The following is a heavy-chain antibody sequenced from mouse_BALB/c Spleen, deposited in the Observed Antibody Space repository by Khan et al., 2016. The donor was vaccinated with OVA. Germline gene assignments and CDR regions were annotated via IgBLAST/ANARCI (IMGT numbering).Heavy chain of an antibody. V-gene: IGHV5-17*02. CDR2: ISSGSSSI. CDR3: ARDSNFDY. J-gene: IGHJ2*01. CDR1: GFTFSRFG. Sequence: EVMLVESGGGLVQPGGSRKLSCAASGFTFSRFGMHWVRQAPEKGLEWVAYISSGSSSIYYADTVKGRFTISRENHKDTLFLQMTSLRSEDTAMYYCARDSNFDYWGQGTTLTVSS.